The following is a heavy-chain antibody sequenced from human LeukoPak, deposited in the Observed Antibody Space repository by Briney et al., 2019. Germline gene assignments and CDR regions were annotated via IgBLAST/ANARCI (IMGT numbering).Heavy chain of an antibody. CDR2: MNHSGST. Sequence: PSETLSLTCAVYGGSFSGYYWSWIRQSPGKGLEWIGEMNHSGSTNNNPSLKSRVTISVDTSKNQFSPKLSSVTAADTAVYYCARSARRRNWFDPWGQGTLVTVSS. CDR3: ARSARRRNWFDP. J-gene: IGHJ5*02. CDR1: GGSFSGYY. V-gene: IGHV4-34*01.